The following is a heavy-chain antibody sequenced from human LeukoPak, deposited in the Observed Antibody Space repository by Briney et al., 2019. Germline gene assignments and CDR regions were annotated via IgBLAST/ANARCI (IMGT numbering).Heavy chain of an antibody. CDR2: ISSNGGST. V-gene: IGHV3-64*01. CDR3: ARDIIYDFWSGSRSYYYMDV. D-gene: IGHD3-3*01. Sequence: GGSLRLSCAASGFTFSSYAMHWVRQAPGKGLEYVSAISSNGGSTYYANSAKGRFTISRDNSKNTLYLQMGSLRAEDMAVYYCARDIIYDFWSGSRSYYYMDVWGKGTTVTVSS. CDR1: GFTFSSYA. J-gene: IGHJ6*03.